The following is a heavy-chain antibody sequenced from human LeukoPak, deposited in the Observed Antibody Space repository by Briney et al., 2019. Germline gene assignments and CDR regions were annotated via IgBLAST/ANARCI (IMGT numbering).Heavy chain of an antibody. D-gene: IGHD6-13*01. Sequence: GASVKVSCKASGYTFTGYYMHWVRQAPGQGLEWMGRINPNSGGTNYAQKFQGRVTMTRDTSTSTVYMELSSLRSEDTAVYYCARDWFRQQLVRGLLLHWGQGTLVTVSS. V-gene: IGHV1-2*06. J-gene: IGHJ4*02. CDR1: GYTFTGYY. CDR2: INPNSGGT. CDR3: ARDWFRQQLVRGLLLH.